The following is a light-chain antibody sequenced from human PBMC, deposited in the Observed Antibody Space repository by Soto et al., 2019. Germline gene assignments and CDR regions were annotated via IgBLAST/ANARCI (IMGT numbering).Light chain of an antibody. CDR2: GAS. Sequence: EIEMTQSPATLSVSPGERVTLSCRASQSVSINLAWYQQKPGQAPRLLIYGASTRATGIPARFSGSGSGTEFILTISSLQSEDFAVYYCQQYNNWPPLTFGQGTRLEIK. CDR3: QQYNNWPPLT. J-gene: IGKJ5*01. CDR1: QSVSIN. V-gene: IGKV3D-15*01.